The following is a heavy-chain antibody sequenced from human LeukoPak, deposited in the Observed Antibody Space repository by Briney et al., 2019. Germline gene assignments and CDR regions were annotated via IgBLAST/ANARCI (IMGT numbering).Heavy chain of an antibody. J-gene: IGHJ4*02. V-gene: IGHV3-23*01. D-gene: IGHD2-21*02. Sequence: GGSLRLSCAASGFTFSSYAMSWVRQAPGKGLEWVPAISGSGGSTYYADSVKGRFTISRDNSKNTLYLQMNSLRAEDTAVYYCAKAKLVAYCGGDCYSLDYWGQGTLVTVSS. CDR1: GFTFSSYA. CDR2: ISGSGGST. CDR3: AKAKLVAYCGGDCYSLDY.